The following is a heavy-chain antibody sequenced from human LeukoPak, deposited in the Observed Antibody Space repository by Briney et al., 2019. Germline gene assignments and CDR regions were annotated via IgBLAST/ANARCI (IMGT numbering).Heavy chain of an antibody. CDR1: GFTFSSYA. D-gene: IGHD2-15*01. CDR3: ARVRGRSTWYGGGLDC. Sequence: GGSLRLSCAASGFTFSSYAMSWVRQAPGKGLEWVSAISGSGGSTYYADSVKGRFTISRDNAKNSLDLQMNSLRAEDTAIYYCARVRGRSTWYGGGLDCWGQGTLVTVSS. CDR2: ISGSGGST. J-gene: IGHJ4*02. V-gene: IGHV3-23*01.